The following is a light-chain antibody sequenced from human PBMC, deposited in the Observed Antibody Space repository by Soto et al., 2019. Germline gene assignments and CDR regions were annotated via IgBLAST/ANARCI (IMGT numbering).Light chain of an antibody. J-gene: IGKJ1*01. CDR1: QSISSY. CDR2: AAS. CDR3: QQSYSTPWG. V-gene: IGKV1-39*01. Sequence: DIQMTQSPSSLSASVGDRVTITYRASQSISSYLNWYQQKPGKAPKLLIYAASSLQSGVPSRFSGSGSGTDFTLTISSLQPEDFATYYCQQSYSTPWGFGQGTKVDIK.